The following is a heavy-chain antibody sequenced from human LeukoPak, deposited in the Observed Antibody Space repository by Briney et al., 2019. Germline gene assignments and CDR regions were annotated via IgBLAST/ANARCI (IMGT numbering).Heavy chain of an antibody. CDR2: IYYSGST. J-gene: IGHJ4*02. Sequence: SETLSLTCTVSGGSISSYYWSWIRQPPGKGLEWIGYIYYSGSTNYNPSLKSRVTISVDTSKNQFSLKLSSVTAADTAVYYCARSHQRRGDSSGYYIATFDYWGQGTLVTVSS. D-gene: IGHD3-22*01. CDR3: ARSHQRRGDSSGYYIATFDY. CDR1: GGSISSYY. V-gene: IGHV4-59*01.